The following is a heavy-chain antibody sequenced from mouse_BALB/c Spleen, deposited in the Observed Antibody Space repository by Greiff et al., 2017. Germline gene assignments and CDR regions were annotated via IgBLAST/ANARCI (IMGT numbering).Heavy chain of an antibody. Sequence: EVQVVESGGGLVKPGGSLKLSCAASGFAFSSYDMSWVRQTPEKRLEWVAYISSGGGSTYYPDTVKGRFTISRDNAKNTLYLQMSSLKSEDTAMYYCARHDPGPLMDYWGQGTSVTVSS. V-gene: IGHV5-12-1*01. CDR2: ISSGGGST. J-gene: IGHJ4*01. CDR3: ARHDPGPLMDY. CDR1: GFAFSSYD.